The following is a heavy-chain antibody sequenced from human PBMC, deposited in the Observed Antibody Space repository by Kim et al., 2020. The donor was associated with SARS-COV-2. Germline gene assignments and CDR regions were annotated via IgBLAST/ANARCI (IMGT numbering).Heavy chain of an antibody. D-gene: IGHD2-2*01. V-gene: IGHV3-15*01. CDR1: GFTFSNAW. J-gene: IGHJ6*02. CDR3: TTEWYCSSTSCYPRHAPNPYYYYYGMDV. Sequence: GGSLRLSCAASGFTFSNAWMSWVRQAPGKGLEWVGRIKSKTDGGTTDYAAPVKGRFTISRDDSKNTLYLQMNSLKTEDTAVYYCTTEWYCSSTSCYPRHAPNPYYYYYGMDVWGQGTTVTVSS. CDR2: IKSKTDGGTT.